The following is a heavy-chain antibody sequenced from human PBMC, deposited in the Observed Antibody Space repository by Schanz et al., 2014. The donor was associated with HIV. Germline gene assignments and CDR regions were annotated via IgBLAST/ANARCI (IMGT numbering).Heavy chain of an antibody. Sequence: VQLVDSGGGLVQPGGSLRLSCVASGFTFNNYAMTWVRQAPGKGLEWVSSISESGGRSYYADSVNGRFTISRDNSKNTLYLQMTTLRAEDTAVYYCAKDPGILPRTYFDSWGQGTPVTVSS. V-gene: IGHV3-23*04. D-gene: IGHD2-2*02. J-gene: IGHJ4*02. CDR3: AKDPGILPRTYFDS. CDR2: ISESGGRS. CDR1: GFTFNNYA.